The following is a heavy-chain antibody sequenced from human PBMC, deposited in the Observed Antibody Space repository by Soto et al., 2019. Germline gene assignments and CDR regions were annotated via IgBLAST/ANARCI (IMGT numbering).Heavy chain of an antibody. CDR1: GGTFSSYA. Sequence: ASVKVSCKASGGTFSSYAISWVRQAPGQGLEWMGGIIPIFGTANYAQKFQGRVTITADKSTSTAYMEPSSLRSEDTAVYYCARGGYMVRGVMNYYYGMDVWGQGTKVTVYS. CDR2: IIPIFGTA. CDR3: ARGGYMVRGVMNYYYGMDV. D-gene: IGHD3-10*01. V-gene: IGHV1-69*06. J-gene: IGHJ6*02.